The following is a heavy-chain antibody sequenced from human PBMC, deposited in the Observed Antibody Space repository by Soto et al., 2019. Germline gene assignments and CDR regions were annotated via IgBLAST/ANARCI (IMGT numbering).Heavy chain of an antibody. D-gene: IGHD3-3*01. V-gene: IGHV3-7*01. CDR1: GFTFSSYW. CDR3: ARDNPPIGDFWSGYIHFDY. CDR2: IKQDGSEK. J-gene: IGHJ4*02. Sequence: EVQLVESGGGLVQPGGSLRLSCAASGFTFSSYWMSWVRQAPGKGLEWVANIKQDGSEKYYVDSVKGRFTISRDNAKNSLYLQMNSLRAEDTAVYYCARDNPPIGDFWSGYIHFDYWGQGTLVTVSS.